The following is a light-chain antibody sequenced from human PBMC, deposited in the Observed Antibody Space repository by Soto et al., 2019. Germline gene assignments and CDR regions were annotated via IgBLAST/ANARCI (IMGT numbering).Light chain of an antibody. J-gene: IGKJ1*01. CDR1: QGISNY. CDR3: QKQDGAPWT. CDR2: SAS. Sequence: DIQMTQSPSSLSASLGDRVTITCRASQGISNYVAWFQQKPGKVPKLLIYSASTLQSGVPSRFTGSGSGTDFTLTISSLQPEDVATYYCQKQDGAPWTLGQGTRVEIK. V-gene: IGKV1-27*01.